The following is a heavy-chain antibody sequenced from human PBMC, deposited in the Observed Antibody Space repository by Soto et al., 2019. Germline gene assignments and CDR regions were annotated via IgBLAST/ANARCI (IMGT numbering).Heavy chain of an antibody. J-gene: IGHJ3*02. CDR1: GFTFGDYA. V-gene: IGHV3-49*04. CDR3: TRPSSGYYLDAFDI. CDR2: IRSKAYGGTT. D-gene: IGHD3-22*01. Sequence: GGSLRLSCTASGFTFGDYAMSWVRQAPGKGLEWVGFIRSKAYGGTTEYAASVKGRFTISRDDSKSIAYLQMSSLKTEDTAVYYCTRPSSGYYLDAFDIWGQGTMVTVSS.